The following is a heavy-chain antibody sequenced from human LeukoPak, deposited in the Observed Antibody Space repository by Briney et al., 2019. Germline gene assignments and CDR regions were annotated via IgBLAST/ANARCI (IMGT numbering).Heavy chain of an antibody. V-gene: IGHV4-4*02. D-gene: IGHD3-3*01. CDR3: ARVGSGYPYYYYYYMDV. J-gene: IGHJ6*03. CDR2: IYHSGST. CDR1: GGSISSSNW. Sequence: SGTLSLTCAVSGGSISSSNWWSWVRQPPGKGLEWIGEIYHSGSTNYNPSLKSRVTISVDKSKNQFSLKLSSVTAADTAVYYCARVGSGYPYYYYYYMDVWGKGTTVTVSS.